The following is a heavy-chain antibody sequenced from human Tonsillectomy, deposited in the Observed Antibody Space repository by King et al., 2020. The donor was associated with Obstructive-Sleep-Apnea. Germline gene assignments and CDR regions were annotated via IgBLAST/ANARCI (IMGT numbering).Heavy chain of an antibody. Sequence: VQLVESGGVVVQPGGSLRLSCAASGFTFDDYAMHWVRHAPGKGLEWVSLISWDGGSTYYADSVKGRFTISRDNSKNSLYLQMNSLRPEDTALYYCSKETSSCLDYWGQGTLVTVSS. J-gene: IGHJ4*02. D-gene: IGHD2-15*01. V-gene: IGHV3-43D*03. CDR1: GFTFDDYA. CDR3: SKETSSCLDY. CDR2: ISWDGGST.